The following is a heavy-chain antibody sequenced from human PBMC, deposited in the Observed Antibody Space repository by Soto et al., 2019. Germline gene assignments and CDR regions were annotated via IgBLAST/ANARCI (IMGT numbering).Heavy chain of an antibody. V-gene: IGHV3-23*01. CDR2: ISGSGGST. Sequence: WGSLRLSCSASGFTFSSYAMSWFRQAPGKGLEWVSAISGSGGSTYYADSVKGRFTIPRDNSKNTLYLQMNSLRAEDTAVYYCAKDTIVGATPFDYWGQGTLVTVSS. J-gene: IGHJ4*02. CDR1: GFTFSSYA. D-gene: IGHD1-26*01. CDR3: AKDTIVGATPFDY.